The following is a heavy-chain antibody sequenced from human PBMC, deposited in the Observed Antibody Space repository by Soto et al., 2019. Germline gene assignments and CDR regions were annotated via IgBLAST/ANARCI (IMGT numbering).Heavy chain of an antibody. V-gene: IGHV4-39*01. CDR2: IYYSRST. Sequence: SETLSLTCTVSGGSISSSSYYWGWIRQPPGKGLEWIGSIYYSRSTYYNPSLKSRVTISVDTSKNQFSLKLSSVTAADTAVYYCARQETYYYDSSGYPLFDYWGQGTLVTVSS. CDR3: ARQETYYYDSSGYPLFDY. D-gene: IGHD3-22*01. CDR1: GGSISSSSYY. J-gene: IGHJ4*02.